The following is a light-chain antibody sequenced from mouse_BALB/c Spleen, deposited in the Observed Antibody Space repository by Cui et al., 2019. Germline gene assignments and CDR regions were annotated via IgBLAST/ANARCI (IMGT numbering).Light chain of an antibody. CDR1: QSIGTS. J-gene: IGKJ5*01. V-gene: IGKV5-48*01. CDR3: QQSNSWPLT. Sequence: DILLTQSSAILSVSPGERVSFSCRASQSIGTSIHWYQQRTNTSPRLLIKYASESFSGIPSRFSGSGSGTDFTLSINSVESEDIADYYCQQSNSWPLTFGTGTKLELK. CDR2: YAS.